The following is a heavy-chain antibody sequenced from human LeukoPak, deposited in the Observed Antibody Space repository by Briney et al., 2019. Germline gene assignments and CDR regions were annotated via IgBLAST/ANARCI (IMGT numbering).Heavy chain of an antibody. Sequence: GRSLRLSCAASGFTFSSYGMHWVRQAPGKGLEWVAVISYDGSNKYYADSEKGRFTISRDNSKNTLYLQMNSLRAEDTVVYYCAKDGEVAGTTTFDYWAQGPLVPVPS. J-gene: IGHJ4*02. CDR2: ISYDGSNK. CDR1: GFTFSSYG. V-gene: IGHV3-30*18. D-gene: IGHD6-19*01. CDR3: AKDGEVAGTTTFDY.